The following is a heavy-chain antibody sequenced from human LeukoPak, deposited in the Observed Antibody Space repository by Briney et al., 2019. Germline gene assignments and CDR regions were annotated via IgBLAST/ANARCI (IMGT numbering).Heavy chain of an antibody. CDR2: ISSSSSYI. CDR1: GFTFSSYA. V-gene: IGHV3-21*01. CDR3: ARDSGWPANQIVVVPAAKYYYYYGMDV. J-gene: IGHJ6*02. Sequence: PGGSLRLSCAASGFTFSSYAMSWVRQAPGKGLEWVSSISSSSSYIYYADSVKGRFTISRDNAKNSLYLQMNSLRAEDTAVYYCARDSGWPANQIVVVPAAKYYYYYGMDVWGQGTTVTVSS. D-gene: IGHD2-2*01.